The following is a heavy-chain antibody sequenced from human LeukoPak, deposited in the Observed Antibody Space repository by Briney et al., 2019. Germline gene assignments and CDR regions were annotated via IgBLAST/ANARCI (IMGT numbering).Heavy chain of an antibody. CDR3: ARDPYNGSYGDYYYYYMDV. CDR2: ITSSSTYI. V-gene: IGHV3-21*01. J-gene: IGHJ6*03. D-gene: IGHD1-26*01. Sequence: GGSLRLSCAASRFTFSSYNMNWVRQAPGKGLEWVSSITSSSTYIYYADSVKGRFTISRDNAKNSLYLQMNSLRVEDTAVYYCARDPYNGSYGDYYYYYMDVWGRGTTVTISS. CDR1: RFTFSSYN.